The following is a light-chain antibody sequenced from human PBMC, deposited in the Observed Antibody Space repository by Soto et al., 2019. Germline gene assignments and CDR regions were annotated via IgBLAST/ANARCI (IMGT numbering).Light chain of an antibody. CDR3: QQYNNWPPCT. CDR2: GAS. Sequence: EIVMTQSPATLSVSQGERATLSCRASQSVSSNLAWYQQKPGQAPRLLIYGASTRATGIPARFSGSGSGTEITLTISSLQSEDFAVYYCQQYNNWPPCTFGGGTKVEIK. CDR1: QSVSSN. V-gene: IGKV3D-15*01. J-gene: IGKJ4*01.